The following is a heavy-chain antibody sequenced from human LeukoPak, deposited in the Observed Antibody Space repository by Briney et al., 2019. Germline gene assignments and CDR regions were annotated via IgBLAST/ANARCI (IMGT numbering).Heavy chain of an antibody. CDR2: IRYDGSNK. D-gene: IGHD5-12*01. J-gene: IGHJ6*03. Sequence: SGGSLRLSCAASGFTFSSYGMHWVRQAPGKGLEWVAFIRYDGSNKYYADSVKGRFTISRDNSKNTLYLQMNSLRAEDTAVYYCAKLPSAVATENYYYYYMDVWGKGTTVTISS. CDR3: AKLPSAVATENYYYYYMDV. CDR1: GFTFSSYG. V-gene: IGHV3-30*02.